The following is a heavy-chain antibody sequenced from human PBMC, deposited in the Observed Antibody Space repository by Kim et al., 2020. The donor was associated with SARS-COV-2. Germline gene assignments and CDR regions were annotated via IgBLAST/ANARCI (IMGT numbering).Heavy chain of an antibody. D-gene: IGHD6-25*01. CDR3: ARDLGGFDSSGYFCY. CDR2: INPNTGDA. V-gene: IGHV1-2*04. CDR1: GYAFSDYS. J-gene: IGHJ4*01. Sequence: ASVKVSCKASGYAFSDYSIHWVRQAPGQGLEWIGWINPNTGDAHYAQKFQGWVTITRDTSISTAYMEVTSLKSDDTAVYYCARDLGGFDSSGYFCYWGQGTLVTVSS.